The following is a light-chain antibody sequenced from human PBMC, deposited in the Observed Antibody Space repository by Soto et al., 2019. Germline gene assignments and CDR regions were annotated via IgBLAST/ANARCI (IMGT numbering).Light chain of an antibody. CDR2: EVN. Sequence: QSDLTQPASVSGSPGQSITISCTGTNSDVGNYNLVSWYQQHPGKAPKLIIYEVNKRPSGVSNRFSGSKSGTTASLTLSGLQADDEADYYCCSFAGTSTYWVFGGGTKLTVL. J-gene: IGLJ3*02. V-gene: IGLV2-23*02. CDR1: NSDVGNYNL. CDR3: CSFAGTSTYWV.